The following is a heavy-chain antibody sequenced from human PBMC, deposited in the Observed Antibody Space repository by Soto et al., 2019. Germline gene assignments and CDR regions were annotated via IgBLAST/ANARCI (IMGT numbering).Heavy chain of an antibody. Sequence: SETLSLTCAVSGYSISSGYYWGWIRQPPGKGLEWIGGIYHSGSTYYNPSLKSRVTISVDTSKNQFSLKLSSVTAADTAVYYCARESRDGYKYFDYWGQGTLVTVSS. CDR2: IYHSGST. CDR1: GYSISSGYY. D-gene: IGHD5-12*01. CDR3: ARESRDGYKYFDY. J-gene: IGHJ4*02. V-gene: IGHV4-38-2*02.